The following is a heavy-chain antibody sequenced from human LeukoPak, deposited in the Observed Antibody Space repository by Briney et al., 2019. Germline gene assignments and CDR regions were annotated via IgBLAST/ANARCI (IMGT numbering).Heavy chain of an antibody. Sequence: PGGSLRLSCAASGFTFNSYGMHWVRQAPGKGLDWVANIKQDGSEKYYVDSVKGRFTISRDNAKNSLYLQMNSLRAEDTAVYYCARDERCSGGSCYFTSSYYYYYMDVWGKGTTVTISS. CDR1: GFTFNSYG. D-gene: IGHD2-15*01. J-gene: IGHJ6*03. V-gene: IGHV3-7*01. CDR3: ARDERCSGGSCYFTSSYYYYYMDV. CDR2: IKQDGSEK.